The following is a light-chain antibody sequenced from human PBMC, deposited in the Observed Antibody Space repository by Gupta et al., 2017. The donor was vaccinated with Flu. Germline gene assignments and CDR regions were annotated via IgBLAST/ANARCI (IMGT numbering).Light chain of an antibody. V-gene: IGKV1-39*01. CDR1: QSISSY. Sequence: DIQMTQSPTPLSASVGDRVTITCRASQSISSYLNWYQQKPGKAPKLLIYAASSLQSGVPSRFSGSGSETEFTLTISSLQPEDFATYYCQQSYSTPPYTFGQGTKLEI. CDR2: AAS. J-gene: IGKJ2*01. CDR3: QQSYSTPPYT.